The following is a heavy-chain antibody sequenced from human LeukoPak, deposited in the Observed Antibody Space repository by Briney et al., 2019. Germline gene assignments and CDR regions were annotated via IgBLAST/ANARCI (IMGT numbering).Heavy chain of an antibody. CDR3: AITSLPIVVVPAATGGAFDI. V-gene: IGHV3-21*01. CDR1: GFTFSSYS. CDR2: ISSSSSYI. D-gene: IGHD2-2*01. J-gene: IGHJ3*02. Sequence: GGSLRLSCAASGFTFSSYSMNWVRQAPGKGLEWVSSISSSSSYIYYADSVKGRFTISRDNAKNSLYLQMNSLRAEDTAVYYCAITSLPIVVVPAATGGAFDIWGQGTMVTVSS.